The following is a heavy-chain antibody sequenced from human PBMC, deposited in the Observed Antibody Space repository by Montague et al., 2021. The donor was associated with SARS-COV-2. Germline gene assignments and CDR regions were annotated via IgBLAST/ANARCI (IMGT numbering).Heavy chain of an antibody. Sequence: ETLSLTCTVSGGSISSYYWSWIRQPPGKGLEWIGYIYYSGSTNYNPSLKSRVTISLDTSKNQFSLKLNSVTAADTAVYYCARGSYGTDAFDIWGQGTMVTVSS. CDR3: ARGSYGTDAFDI. CDR1: GGSISSYY. D-gene: IGHD5-18*01. V-gene: IGHV4-59*01. J-gene: IGHJ3*02. CDR2: IYYSGST.